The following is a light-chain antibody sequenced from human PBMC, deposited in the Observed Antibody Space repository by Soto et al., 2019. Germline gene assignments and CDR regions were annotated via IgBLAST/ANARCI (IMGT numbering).Light chain of an antibody. CDR3: QQRSHWPRT. J-gene: IGKJ1*01. Sequence: EIVMTQSPATLSVSPGQRVTLSCRASQSVNTNLAWYQHKPGQAPRLLIYDVSNRATGIPARFSGSGSGTDFSLTISSLEPEDFAVYYCQQRSHWPRTFGQGTKVDIK. CDR2: DVS. V-gene: IGKV3-11*01. CDR1: QSVNTN.